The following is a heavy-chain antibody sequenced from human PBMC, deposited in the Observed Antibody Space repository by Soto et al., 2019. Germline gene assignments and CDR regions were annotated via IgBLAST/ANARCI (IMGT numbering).Heavy chain of an antibody. V-gene: IGHV1-46*01. CDR1: GYTFTSYY. J-gene: IGHJ6*02. Sequence: QVQLVQSGAEVRKPGASVKVSCKASGYTFTSYYIPWVRQAPGQGLEWMGIINPTSASTSYAQKFQGRVTMSRDTSWSTVYMELSRLRSEDTAVYYCARGQCSRTGCPFYSYYGMDVWGQGTTVTVSS. D-gene: IGHD2-2*01. CDR3: ARGQCSRTGCPFYSYYGMDV. CDR2: INPTSAST.